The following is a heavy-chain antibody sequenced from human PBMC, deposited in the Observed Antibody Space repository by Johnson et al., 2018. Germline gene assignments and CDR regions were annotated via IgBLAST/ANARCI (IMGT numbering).Heavy chain of an antibody. Sequence: VQLVQSGGRLAQPGGSLRLCCAASGFTFDTYWMSWVRQAPGKGLEWVADIKQDGSETYYLDSVKGRFTIYRDNSKNTLYLQMNRLRAEYTAVYYGAKVRGGYYTDAFDIWGQVTMVTVSA. CDR3: AKVRGGYYTDAFDI. D-gene: IGHD3-10*01. CDR2: IKQDGSET. J-gene: IGHJ3*02. CDR1: GFTFDTYW. V-gene: IGHV3-7*01.